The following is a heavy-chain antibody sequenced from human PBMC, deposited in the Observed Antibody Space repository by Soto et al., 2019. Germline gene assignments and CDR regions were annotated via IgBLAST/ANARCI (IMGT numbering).Heavy chain of an antibody. CDR2: IIPILGIA. D-gene: IGHD3-22*01. Sequence: ASVKVSCKASGGTFSSYTISWVRQAPGQGLEWMGRIIPILGIANYAQKFQGRVTITADKSTSTAYMELSSLRSEDTAVYYCARGPVYYYDSSGYYQFDYWGQGTLVTV. CDR1: GGTFSSYT. CDR3: ARGPVYYYDSSGYYQFDY. J-gene: IGHJ4*02. V-gene: IGHV1-69*02.